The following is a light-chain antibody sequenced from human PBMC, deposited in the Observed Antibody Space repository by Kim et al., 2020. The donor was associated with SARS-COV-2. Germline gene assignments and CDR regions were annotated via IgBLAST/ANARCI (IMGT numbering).Light chain of an antibody. CDR1: QSVSNY. CDR2: DAS. Sequence: APLSLPPVEGATRSCRASQSVSNYLAWYQQKPGQAPRLLIYDASNRATGIPARFSGSASGTHFTLTISSLEPEDFAVYYCQQRSTFGGGTKVDIK. J-gene: IGKJ4*01. V-gene: IGKV3-11*01. CDR3: QQRST.